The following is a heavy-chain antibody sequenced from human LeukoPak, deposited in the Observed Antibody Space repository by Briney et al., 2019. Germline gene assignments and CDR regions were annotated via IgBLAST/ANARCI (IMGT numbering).Heavy chain of an antibody. V-gene: IGHV1-46*01. CDR2: INPSGGST. CDR1: GYTFTSYY. Sequence: PVKVSCKASGYTFTSYYMHWVRQAPGQGLEWMGIINPSGGSTSYAQKFQGRVTMTRDTSTSTVYMELSSLRSEDTAVYYCARPPNPYGDYAPHFDYWGQGTLVTVSS. J-gene: IGHJ4*02. D-gene: IGHD4-17*01. CDR3: ARPPNPYGDYAPHFDY.